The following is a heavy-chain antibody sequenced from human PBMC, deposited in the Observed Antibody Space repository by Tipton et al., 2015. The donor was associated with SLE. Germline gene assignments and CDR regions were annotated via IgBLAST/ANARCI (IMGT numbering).Heavy chain of an antibody. CDR2: ISGSDDKT. Sequence: SLRLSCAASGFTFNNYGMSWVRQAPGKGPEWVSGISGSDDKTYYADSVKGRFTISRDNAKNSLYLQMNSLRAEDTAVYHCAREPKAHYDILTGPLDYWGQGTLVTVSS. CDR1: GFTFNNYG. CDR3: AREPKAHYDILTGPLDY. V-gene: IGHV3-11*04. D-gene: IGHD3-9*01. J-gene: IGHJ4*02.